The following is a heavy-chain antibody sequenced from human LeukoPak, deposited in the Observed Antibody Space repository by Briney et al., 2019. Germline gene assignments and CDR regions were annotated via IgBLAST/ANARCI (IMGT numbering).Heavy chain of an antibody. CDR2: IYTSGST. CDR3: ARGDDFWSGYYFGFDP. V-gene: IGHV4-4*07. CDR1: GGSISSYY. J-gene: IGHJ5*02. Sequence: SETLSLTCTVSGGSISSYYWSWIRQPAGKGLEWIGRIYTSGSTNYNPSLKSRVTISVDTSKNQFSLKLSSVTAADTAVYYCARGDDFWSGYYFGFDPWGQGTLVTVSS. D-gene: IGHD3-3*01.